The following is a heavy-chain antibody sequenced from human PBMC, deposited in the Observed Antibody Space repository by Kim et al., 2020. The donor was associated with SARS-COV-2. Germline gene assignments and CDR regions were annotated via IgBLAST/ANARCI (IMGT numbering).Heavy chain of an antibody. CDR2: IYSGGSST. CDR1: GFTFSSYA. J-gene: IGHJ3*02. V-gene: IGHV3-23*03. Sequence: GGSLRLSCAASGFTFSSYAMSWVRQAPGKGLEWVSVIYSGGSSTYYADSVKGRFTISRDNSKNTLYLQMNSLRAEDTAVYYCAKDVLMVRGVMRGRNPDAFDIWGQGTMVTVSS. D-gene: IGHD3-10*01. CDR3: AKDVLMVRGVMRGRNPDAFDI.